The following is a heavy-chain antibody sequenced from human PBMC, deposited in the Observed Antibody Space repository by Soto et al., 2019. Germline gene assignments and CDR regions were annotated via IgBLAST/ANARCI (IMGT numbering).Heavy chain of an antibody. CDR2: IIPIFGTA. D-gene: IGHD1-26*01. CDR1: GGTFSSYS. V-gene: IGHV1-69*01. CDR3: ARDGGRHSGGIDY. Sequence: QVQLVQSGAEVKKPGSSVKVSCKASGGTFSSYSIYWVRQAPGQGLEWMGEIIPIFGTANYAQKFHGRVTITADESTSTAYMELSSLRSEDTAVYYCARDGGRHSGGIDYWGQGTLVTVSS. J-gene: IGHJ4*02.